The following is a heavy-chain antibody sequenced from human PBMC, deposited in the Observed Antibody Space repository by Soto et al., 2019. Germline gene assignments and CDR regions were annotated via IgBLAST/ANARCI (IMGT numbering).Heavy chain of an antibody. CDR2: INPNSGGT. CDR3: ASAVGSENYYYYGMDV. Sequence: QVQLVQSGAEVKKPGASVKVSCKASGYTFTGYYMHWVRQAPGQGLEWMGWINPNSGGTNYAQKFQGWVTMTRDTSISTAYMELSRLRSDDTAVYYCASAVGSENYYYYGMDVWGQGTTVTVSS. V-gene: IGHV1-2*04. D-gene: IGHD3-16*01. CDR1: GYTFTGYY. J-gene: IGHJ6*02.